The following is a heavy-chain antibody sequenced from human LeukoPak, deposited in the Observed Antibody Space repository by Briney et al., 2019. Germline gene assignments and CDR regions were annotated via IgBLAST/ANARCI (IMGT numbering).Heavy chain of an antibody. V-gene: IGHV3-11*01. CDR3: ARDGGEYDILTGHHRKWFDP. J-gene: IGHJ5*02. D-gene: IGHD3-9*01. Sequence: GGSLRLSCAASGFTFNDYYMSWIRQAPGKGLEWVSYISSTGSTIYYADSVKGRFTISRDNAKKSLSLQMDSLRAEDTAVYYCARDGGEYDILTGHHRKWFDPWGQGTLVTVSS. CDR1: GFTFNDYY. CDR2: ISSTGSTI.